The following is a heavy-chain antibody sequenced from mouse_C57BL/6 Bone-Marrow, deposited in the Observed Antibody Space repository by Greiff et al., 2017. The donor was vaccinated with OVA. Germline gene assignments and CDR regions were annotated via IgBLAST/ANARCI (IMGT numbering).Heavy chain of an antibody. CDR2: IHPNSGST. CDR3: GANWYYFDY. V-gene: IGHV1-64*01. Sequence: QVQLKQPGAELVKPGASVKLSCTASGYTFTSYWMHWVKQRPGQGLEWIGMIHPNSGSTNYNEKFKSKATLTVDKSSSTAYMQLSSLTSEDSAVYYCGANWYYFDYWGQGTTLTVSS. J-gene: IGHJ2*01. D-gene: IGHD4-1*01. CDR1: GYTFTSYW.